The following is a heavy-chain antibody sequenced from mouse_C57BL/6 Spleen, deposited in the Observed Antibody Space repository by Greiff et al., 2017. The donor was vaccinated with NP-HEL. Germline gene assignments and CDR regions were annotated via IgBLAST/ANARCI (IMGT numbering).Heavy chain of an antibody. CDR3: AREAYYSNYVVPWYFDV. V-gene: IGHV3-6*01. CDR1: GYSITSGYY. J-gene: IGHJ1*03. D-gene: IGHD2-5*01. Sequence: EVKLMESGPGLVKPSQSLSLTCSVTGYSITSGYYWNWIRQFPGNKLEWMGYISYDGSNNYNPSLKNRISITRDTSKNQFFLKLNSVTTEDTATYYCAREAYYSNYVVPWYFDVWGTGTTVTVSS. CDR2: ISYDGSN.